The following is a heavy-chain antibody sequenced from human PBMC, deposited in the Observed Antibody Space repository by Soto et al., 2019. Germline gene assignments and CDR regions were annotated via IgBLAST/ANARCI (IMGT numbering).Heavy chain of an antibody. CDR3: ARLTIAVTGADAFDI. D-gene: IGHD6-13*01. CDR1: GGSISSGSFY. Sequence: SETLSLTCTVSGGSISSGSFYWGWIRQPPGKGLEYIGSIYYSGSTYYNPSLKSRVTMSVDTSKNQFSLKLSSVTAADMAVYYCARLTIAVTGADAFDIWGQGTMVTVS. CDR2: IYYSGST. V-gene: IGHV4-39*01. J-gene: IGHJ3*02.